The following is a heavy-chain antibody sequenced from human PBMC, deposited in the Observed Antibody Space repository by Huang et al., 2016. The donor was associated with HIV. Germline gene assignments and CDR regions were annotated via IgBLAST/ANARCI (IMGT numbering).Heavy chain of an antibody. J-gene: IGHJ4*02. Sequence: QVHLQESGPGLVKPSATLSIPCSVSGGSVSDHHWGWIRQSPRKGLEWIGSGYDAGTANYNPALNIRVTIFVDKSKNQLSLNLGSMTAADTAIYYCARDNWGPFLTTFDSWGPGSLVTVSS. CDR3: ARDNWGPFLTTFDS. CDR2: GYDAGTA. CDR1: GGSVSDHH. D-gene: IGHD7-27*01. V-gene: IGHV4-59*02.